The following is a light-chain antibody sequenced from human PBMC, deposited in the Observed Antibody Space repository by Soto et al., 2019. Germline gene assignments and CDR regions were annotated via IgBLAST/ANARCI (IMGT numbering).Light chain of an antibody. Sequence: EIVMTQSPATLSVSPGERATLSCRASQSVSSNLAWYQQKPGQAPRLLIYSASTRATGITARFSGSGSGTEFTLTINSLQSEDFAFYYCQQYNHWPGTFGQGTKVEIK. V-gene: IGKV3-15*01. CDR1: QSVSSN. CDR3: QQYNHWPGT. J-gene: IGKJ1*01. CDR2: SAS.